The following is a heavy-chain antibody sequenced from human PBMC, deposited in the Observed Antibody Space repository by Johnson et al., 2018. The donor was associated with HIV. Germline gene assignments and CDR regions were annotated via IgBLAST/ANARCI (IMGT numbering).Heavy chain of an antibody. CDR1: GFTFSAYW. J-gene: IGHJ3*02. D-gene: IGHD6-13*01. CDR3: ARDSLGYSSSWYKGGAFDI. Sequence: VQLVESGGGLVQPGGSLRLSCAASGFTFSAYWMSWVRQAPGKGLEWVSYISSSGSTIYYADSVKGRFTISRDNAKNSLYLQMKSLRAEDTAVYYCARDSLGYSSSWYKGGAFDIWGQGTMVTVSS. CDR2: ISSSGSTI. V-gene: IGHV3-11*04.